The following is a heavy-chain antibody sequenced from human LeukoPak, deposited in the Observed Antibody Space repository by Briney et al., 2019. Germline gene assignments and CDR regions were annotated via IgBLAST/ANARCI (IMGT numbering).Heavy chain of an antibody. CDR2: INHSGST. V-gene: IGHV4-34*01. CDR3: ARDGDTGVFDF. CDR1: GGSFSGYY. J-gene: IGHJ4*02. D-gene: IGHD2-8*01. Sequence: KPSETLSLTCAVYGGSFSGYYWSWIRQPPGKGLEWIGEINHSGSTNYNPSLKSRVTISVDTSKNQFSLKLSSVTAADTAVYYCARDGDTGVFDFWGQGTLVTVSS.